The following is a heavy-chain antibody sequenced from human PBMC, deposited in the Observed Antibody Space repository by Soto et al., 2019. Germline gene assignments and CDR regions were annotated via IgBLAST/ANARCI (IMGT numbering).Heavy chain of an antibody. CDR3: VRAVTATTDY. J-gene: IGHJ4*02. V-gene: IGHV3-74*01. CDR1: GFTFSDYW. CDR2: IKSAGSST. Sequence: EVHLVESGGGLVQPGGSLRLSCVASGFTFSDYWMHWVPQAPGKGLVWVSRIKSAGSSTSYADSVEGRFTISRDNAKNTLFSQRTSLRAEDSAVYYCVRAVTATTDYWGQGTLVTVSS. D-gene: IGHD1-20*01.